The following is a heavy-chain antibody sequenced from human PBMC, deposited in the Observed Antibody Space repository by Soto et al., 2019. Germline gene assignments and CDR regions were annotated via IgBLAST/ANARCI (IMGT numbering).Heavy chain of an antibody. J-gene: IGHJ6*02. CDR1: GFTFSSYG. V-gene: IGHV3-33*01. Sequence: GGSLRLSCAASGFTFSSYGMHWVRQAPGKGLEWVAVIWYDGSNNYYADSVKGRFTISRDNSKNTLYLQMNSLRAEDTAVYYCARVDTAMVPLGLYYYYYGMDVWGQGTTVTVSS. CDR2: IWYDGSNN. D-gene: IGHD5-18*01. CDR3: ARVDTAMVPLGLYYYYYGMDV.